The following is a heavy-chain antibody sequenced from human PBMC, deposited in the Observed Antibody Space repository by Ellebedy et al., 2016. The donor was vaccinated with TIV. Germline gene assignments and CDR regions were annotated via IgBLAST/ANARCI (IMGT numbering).Heavy chain of an antibody. J-gene: IGHJ5*02. Sequence: GESLKISCAASGFTFSFYSMNWVRQAPGKGLEWVSCMSSDNTYMYYADSVQGRFTISRDNAKNSLYLQLDSLRAEDTAVYYCVTSTSGGHHWGQGTLVTVSS. CDR1: GFTFSFYS. CDR2: MSSDNTYM. V-gene: IGHV3-21*01. D-gene: IGHD2-15*01. CDR3: VTSTSGGHH.